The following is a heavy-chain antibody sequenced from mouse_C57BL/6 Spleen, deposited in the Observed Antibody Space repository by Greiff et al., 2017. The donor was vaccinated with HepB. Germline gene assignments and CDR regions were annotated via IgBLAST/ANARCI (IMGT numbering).Heavy chain of an antibody. CDR2: ISNGGGST. D-gene: IGHD1-1*01. V-gene: IGHV5-12*01. Sequence: EVMLVESGGGLVQPGGSLKLSCAASGFTFSDYYMYWVRQTPEKRLEWVAYISNGGGSTYYPDTVKGRFTISRDNAKNTLYLQMSRLKAEDTAMYYCARISSSYAMDYWGQGTSVTVSS. J-gene: IGHJ4*01. CDR1: GFTFSDYY. CDR3: ARISSSYAMDY.